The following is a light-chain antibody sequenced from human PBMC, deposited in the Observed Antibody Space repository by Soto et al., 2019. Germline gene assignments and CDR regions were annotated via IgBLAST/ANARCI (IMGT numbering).Light chain of an antibody. CDR2: EVN. CDR1: SSDVGDY. J-gene: IGLJ1*01. CDR3: SSYSTTSTLV. Sequence: QSALTQPASVSGSPGQSVTISCTGASSDVGDYVSWYQQHPGKAPKLILYEVNNRPSGVSNHFSGSKSGNTASLIISGLQADDEADYYCSSYSTTSTLVFGSGTKLTVL. V-gene: IGLV2-14*01.